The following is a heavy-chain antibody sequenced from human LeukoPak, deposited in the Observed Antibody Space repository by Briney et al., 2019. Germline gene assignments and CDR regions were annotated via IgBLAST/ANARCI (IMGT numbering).Heavy chain of an antibody. V-gene: IGHV3-48*03. Sequence: GGSLRLSCAASGFTFSSYEMNWVRQAPGKGLEWVSYISSSGSTIYYADSVKGRFTISRDNAKNSLYLQMNSLRAEDTAVYYCARDSVGWGLDYWGQGTLVTVSS. CDR1: GFTFSSYE. CDR3: ARDSVGWGLDY. J-gene: IGHJ4*02. CDR2: ISSSGSTI. D-gene: IGHD3-16*01.